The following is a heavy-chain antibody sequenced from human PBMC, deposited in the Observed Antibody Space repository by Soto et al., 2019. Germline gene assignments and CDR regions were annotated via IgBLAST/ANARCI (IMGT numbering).Heavy chain of an antibody. CDR2: ISGSGGST. D-gene: IGHD3-22*01. Sequence: GGSLRLSCAASGFTFSSYAMSWVRQAPGKGLEWVSAISGSGGSTYYADSVKGRLTISRDNSKNTLYLQMNSLRAEDTAVYYCAKDSGYYDSSGYDDYWGQGTLVTVSS. CDR1: GFTFSSYA. J-gene: IGHJ4*02. V-gene: IGHV3-23*01. CDR3: AKDSGYYDSSGYDDY.